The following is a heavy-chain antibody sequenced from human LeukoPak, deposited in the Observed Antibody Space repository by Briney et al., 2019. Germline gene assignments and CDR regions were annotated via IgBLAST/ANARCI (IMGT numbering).Heavy chain of an antibody. J-gene: IGHJ5*02. CDR3: ARVRPPYSSGWNWFDP. V-gene: IGHV3-30-3*01. CDR2: ISYDGSNK. CDR1: GFTFSSYA. Sequence: GGSLRLSCAASGFTFSSYAMHWVRQAPGKGLEWVAVISYDGSNKYYADSVKGRFTISRNNSKNTLYLQMNSLRAEDTAVYYCARVRPPYSSGWNWFDPWGQGTLVTVSS. D-gene: IGHD6-19*01.